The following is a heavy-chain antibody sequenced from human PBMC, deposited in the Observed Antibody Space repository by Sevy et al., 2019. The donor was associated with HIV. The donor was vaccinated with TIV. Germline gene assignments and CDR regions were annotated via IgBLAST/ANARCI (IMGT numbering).Heavy chain of an antibody. CDR1: GFSFSSYW. CDR2: IYQDGSEK. J-gene: IGHJ6*02. D-gene: IGHD4-17*01. Sequence: GGSLRLSCAASGFSFSSYWMTWVRQAPGKGLEWVANIYQDGSEKYYVESVRGRFTISRDNAKNSLYLQMNSLRAEDTAVYYCAREGSYGDYRFSYYYGMDVWGQGTTVTVSS. CDR3: AREGSYGDYRFSYYYGMDV. V-gene: IGHV3-7*01.